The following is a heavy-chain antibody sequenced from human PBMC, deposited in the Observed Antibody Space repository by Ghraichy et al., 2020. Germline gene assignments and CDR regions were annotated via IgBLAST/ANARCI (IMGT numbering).Heavy chain of an antibody. Sequence: SETLSLTCTVSGFSVSTGGFVWAWFRQHPGKGLEWIGNIFYSGRTFSFHNPSLKSRLTLSVDTSKNHFSLNLDTVTAADTAVYYCAGVGSTASYHLDVWGQGSLVTVSS. V-gene: IGHV4-31*03. CDR3: AGVGSTASYHLDV. J-gene: IGHJ4*02. CDR1: GFSVSTGGFV. D-gene: IGHD1-14*01. CDR2: IFYSGRT.